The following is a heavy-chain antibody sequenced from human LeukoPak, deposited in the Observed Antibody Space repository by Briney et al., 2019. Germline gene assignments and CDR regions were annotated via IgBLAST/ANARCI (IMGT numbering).Heavy chain of an antibody. D-gene: IGHD5-18*01. CDR3: ARFRGYTYGYVDY. CDR2: IYYSGST. V-gene: IGHV4-59*01. J-gene: IGHJ4*02. CDR1: GGSISSYY. Sequence: SETLSLTCTVSGGSISSYYWSWIRQPPGKGLEWIGYIYYSGSTNYNPSLKSRVVISVDTSKNQFSLKLTSVTAADTAVYYCARFRGYTYGYVDYWGQGTLVTVSS.